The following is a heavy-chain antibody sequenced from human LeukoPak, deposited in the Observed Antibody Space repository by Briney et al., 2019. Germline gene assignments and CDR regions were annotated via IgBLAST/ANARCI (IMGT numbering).Heavy chain of an antibody. CDR2: IYHSGST. D-gene: IGHD5-24*01. CDR1: GYSISSGYY. V-gene: IGHV4-38-2*01. CDR3: ARARDGELLYYYYGMDV. J-gene: IGHJ6*04. Sequence: SETLSLTCAVSGYSISSGYYWGWIRQPPGKGLEWIGSIYHSGSTYYNPSLKSRVTISVDTSKNQFSLKLSSVTAADTAVYYCARARDGELLYYYYGMDVWGKGTTVTASS.